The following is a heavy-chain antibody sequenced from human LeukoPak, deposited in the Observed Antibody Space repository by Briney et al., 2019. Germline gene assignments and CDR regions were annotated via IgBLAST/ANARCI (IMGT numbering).Heavy chain of an antibody. J-gene: IGHJ4*02. CDR2: ISDSGGRT. D-gene: IGHD3-22*01. V-gene: IGHV3-23*01. CDR1: GITLSNYG. Sequence: GGSLRLSCAVSGITLSNYGMSWVRQAPGKGLEWVAGISDSGGRTNYADSVKGRFTISRDNPKTTLYLQMNSLRAENTAVYFCAKRGVVIRVILVGFHKEAYYFDSWGQGALVTVSS. CDR3: AKRGVVIRVILVGFHKEAYYFDS.